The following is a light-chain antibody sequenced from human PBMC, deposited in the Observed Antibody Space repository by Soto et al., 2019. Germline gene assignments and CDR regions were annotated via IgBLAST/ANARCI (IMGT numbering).Light chain of an antibody. Sequence: QAVVTQPPSASGTPGQRVTISCSGSSSNIGSSYIYWYQQLPGTAPKLLIYTNNQRPSGVPDRFSGSKSGTSASLAISGLRSEDEADYYCAAWDDSLSGPVFGGGTKLTVL. CDR3: AAWDDSLSGPV. J-gene: IGLJ2*01. CDR2: TNN. V-gene: IGLV1-47*02. CDR1: SSNIGSSY.